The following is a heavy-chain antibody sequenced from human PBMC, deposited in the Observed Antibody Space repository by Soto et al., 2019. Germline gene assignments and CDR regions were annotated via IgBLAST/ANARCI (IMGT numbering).Heavy chain of an antibody. CDR1: GGSFSGYY. CDR3: ARGNRALLWFGELKYYFDY. Sequence: QVQLQQWGAGLLKPSETLSLTCAVYGGSFSGYYWSWIRQPPGKGLEWIGEINHSGSTNYNPSLKSRVTISVDTSKNQFSLKLSSVTAADTAVYYCARGNRALLWFGELKYYFDYWGQGTLVTVSS. J-gene: IGHJ4*02. V-gene: IGHV4-34*01. D-gene: IGHD3-10*01. CDR2: INHSGST.